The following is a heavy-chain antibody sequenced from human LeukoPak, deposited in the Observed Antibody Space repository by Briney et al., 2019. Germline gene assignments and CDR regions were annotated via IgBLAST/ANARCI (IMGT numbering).Heavy chain of an antibody. J-gene: IGHJ5*02. V-gene: IGHV4-30-4*01. CDR1: GGSISSGDYY. D-gene: IGHD3-22*01. CDR2: IYYSGST. Sequence: SETLSLTCTVSGGSISSGDYYWSWIRQPPGKGLEWIGYIYYSGSTYYNPSLKSRVTISVDTSKNQFSLKLSSVTAADTAVYYCARVIPYYYDSSGYRPYNWFDPWGQGTLVTVSS. CDR3: ARVIPYYYDSSGYRPYNWFDP.